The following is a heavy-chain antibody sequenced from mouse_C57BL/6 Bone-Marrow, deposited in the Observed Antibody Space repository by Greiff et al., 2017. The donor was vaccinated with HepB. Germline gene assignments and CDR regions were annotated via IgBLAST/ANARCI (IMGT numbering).Heavy chain of an antibody. CDR3: ARSWDYAYYAMDY. CDR1: GYTFTSYW. V-gene: IGHV1-64*01. Sequence: VQLQQPGAELVKPGASVKLSCKASGYTFTSYWMHWVKQRPGQGLEWIGMIHPNSGSTNYNEKFKSKATLTVDKSSSTAYMQLSSLTSEDSAVYYCARSWDYAYYAMDYWGQGTSVTVSS. D-gene: IGHD2-4*01. CDR2: IHPNSGST. J-gene: IGHJ4*01.